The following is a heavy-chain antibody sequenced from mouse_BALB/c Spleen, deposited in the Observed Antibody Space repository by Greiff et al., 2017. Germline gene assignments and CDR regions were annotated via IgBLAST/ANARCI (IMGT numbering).Heavy chain of an antibody. V-gene: IGHV1-18*01. Sequence: EVQGVESGPELVKPGASVKIPCKASGYTFTDYNMDWVKQSHGKSLEWIGDINPNNGGTIYNQKFKGKATLTVDKSSSTAYMELRSLTSEDTAVYYCARGGSSYDYFDYWGQGTTLTVSS. CDR1: GYTFTDYN. CDR3: ARGGSSYDYFDY. J-gene: IGHJ2*01. CDR2: INPNNGGT. D-gene: IGHD1-1*01.